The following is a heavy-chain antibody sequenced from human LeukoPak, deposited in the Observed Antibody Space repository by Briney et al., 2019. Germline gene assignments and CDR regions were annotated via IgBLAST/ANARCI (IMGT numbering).Heavy chain of an antibody. CDR2: IFHSGTT. Sequence: PSETLSLTCTVSGYSISSGYYWGWIRQPPGKGLEWIGSIFHSGTTYYNPSLKSRVTISLDTSKNQFSLKLSSVTAADTAVYYCARVRRTYYYYMDVWGQGTLVTVSS. J-gene: IGHJ6*03. V-gene: IGHV4-38-2*02. CDR1: GYSISSGYY. CDR3: ARVRRTYYYYMDV.